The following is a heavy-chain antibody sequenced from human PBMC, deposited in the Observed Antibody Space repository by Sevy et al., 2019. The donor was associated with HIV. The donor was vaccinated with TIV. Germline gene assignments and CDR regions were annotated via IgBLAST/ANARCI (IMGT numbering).Heavy chain of an antibody. D-gene: IGHD3-3*01. V-gene: IGHV1-2*02. CDR1: GYTFTGYY. CDR2: INPNSGGT. J-gene: IGHJ5*02. Sequence: ASVKVSCKASGYTFTGYYMHWVRQAPGQGLEWMGWINPNSGGTNYAQKFQGRVTMTRDTSISTAYMGLSRLRSDDTAVYYCARDLGDFWSGGGWFDPWGQRTLVTVSS. CDR3: ARDLGDFWSGGGWFDP.